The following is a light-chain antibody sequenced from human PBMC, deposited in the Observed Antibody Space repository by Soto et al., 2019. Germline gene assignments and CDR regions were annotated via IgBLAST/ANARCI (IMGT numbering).Light chain of an antibody. CDR2: GAS. CDR3: QQYHNWPPQHT. J-gene: IGKJ2*01. CDR1: QSVASN. Sequence: EIVMTQSPASLSVSPGDGATLSCRASQSVASNVAWYQQKPGQGPRLLIHGASTRAAGVPARFSGSGSGTDFILTISSLQSEDFAVYYCQQYHNWPPQHTFGQGTKLQIK. V-gene: IGKV3-15*01.